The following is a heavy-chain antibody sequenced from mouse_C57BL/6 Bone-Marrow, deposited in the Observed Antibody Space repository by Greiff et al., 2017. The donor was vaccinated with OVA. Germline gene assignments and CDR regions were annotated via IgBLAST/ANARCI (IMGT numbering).Heavy chain of an antibody. CDR1: GFTFSSYA. CDR3: ARGDYGSSYWYFDV. J-gene: IGHJ1*03. Sequence: EVHLVESGGGLVKPGGSLKLSCAASGFTFSSYAMSWVRQTPEKRLEWVATISDGGSYTYYPDNVKGRFTISRDNAKNNLYLQMSHLKSEDTAMYYCARGDYGSSYWYFDVWGTGTTVTVSS. D-gene: IGHD1-1*01. V-gene: IGHV5-4*01. CDR2: ISDGGSYT.